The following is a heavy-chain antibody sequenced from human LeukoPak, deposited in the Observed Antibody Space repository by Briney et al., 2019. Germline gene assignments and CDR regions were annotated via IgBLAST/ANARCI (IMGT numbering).Heavy chain of an antibody. CDR2: IYNSGST. V-gene: IGHV4-59*01. J-gene: IGHJ2*01. CDR3: ARDKGPYWYFDL. Sequence: SETLSLTCTVSDGSISSYYWNWIRQPPGKGLEWIGNIYNSGSTDHNPSLKSRVTISVNTSKNQISLKLSSVTAADTAVYYCARDKGPYWYFDLWGRGTLVTVSS. CDR1: DGSISSYY.